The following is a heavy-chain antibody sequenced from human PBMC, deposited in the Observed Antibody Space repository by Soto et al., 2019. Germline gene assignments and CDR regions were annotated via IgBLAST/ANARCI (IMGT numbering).Heavy chain of an antibody. CDR3: ARESDYGDYVIYFDY. V-gene: IGHV1-69*13. D-gene: IGHD4-17*01. CDR1: GGTFSSYA. Sequence: ASVKVSCKASGGTFSSYAISWVRQAPGQGLEWMGGIIPIFGTANYAQKFQGRVTITADESTSTAYMELSSLRSEDTAVYYCARESDYGDYVIYFDYWGQGTLVTVSS. CDR2: IIPIFGTA. J-gene: IGHJ4*02.